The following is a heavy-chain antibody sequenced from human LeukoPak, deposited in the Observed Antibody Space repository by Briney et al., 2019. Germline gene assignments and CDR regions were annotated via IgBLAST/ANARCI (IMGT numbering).Heavy chain of an antibody. CDR3: AKANWNDVSSFDY. D-gene: IGHD1-1*01. V-gene: IGHV3-23*01. Sequence: GGSLRLSCAASGFTFSTYAMSWVRQAPGKGLEWVSGICGSGDRPYYADSVKGRFTISRDNSKNTLYLQMNSLRDEDTAVYYCAKANWNDVSSFDYWGQGTLVTVSS. CDR2: ICGSGDRP. J-gene: IGHJ4*02. CDR1: GFTFSTYA.